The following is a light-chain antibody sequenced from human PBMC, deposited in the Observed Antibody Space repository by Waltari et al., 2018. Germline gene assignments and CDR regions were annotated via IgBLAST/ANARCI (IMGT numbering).Light chain of an antibody. Sequence: DIHLTQSPSSLSASVGDTVTIPCRASQDIGASVNWYQQRPGEAPKLLIFDADSLERGAPSRFSGGGSRTQFTFTITGLQAEDIATYYCQQFGSLPWTFGQGTTVE. J-gene: IGKJ1*01. CDR2: DAD. CDR1: QDIGAS. V-gene: IGKV1-33*01. CDR3: QQFGSLPWT.